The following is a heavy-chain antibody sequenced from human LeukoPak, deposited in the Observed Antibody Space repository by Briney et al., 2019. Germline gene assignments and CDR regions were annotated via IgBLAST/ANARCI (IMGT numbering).Heavy chain of an antibody. CDR3: ARDQQWYLDY. Sequence: PGGSLRLSCAASGVMFPSYWMTWVRQAPGKGLEWVANIKQDGSEKYYVDSVKGRFTISRDNAKNSVYLQMNSLRAEDTAVYYCARDQQWYLDYWGQGALVTVSS. D-gene: IGHD6-19*01. V-gene: IGHV3-7*01. J-gene: IGHJ4*02. CDR2: IKQDGSEK. CDR1: GVMFPSYW.